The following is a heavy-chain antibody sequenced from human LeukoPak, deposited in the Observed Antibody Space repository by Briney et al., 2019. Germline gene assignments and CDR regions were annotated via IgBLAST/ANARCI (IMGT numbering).Heavy chain of an antibody. CDR2: VYYSGST. CDR3: ARIDRAVAGTIDY. D-gene: IGHD6-19*01. Sequence: SETLSLTCTVSGASISSYYWTWIRQPPGKGLEYIGYVYYSGSTNYYPSLKSRVTISLDTSKNQFSLKLSSVTTADTAVYYCARIDRAVAGTIDYWGQGTLVTVSS. V-gene: IGHV4-59*01. CDR1: GASISSYY. J-gene: IGHJ4*02.